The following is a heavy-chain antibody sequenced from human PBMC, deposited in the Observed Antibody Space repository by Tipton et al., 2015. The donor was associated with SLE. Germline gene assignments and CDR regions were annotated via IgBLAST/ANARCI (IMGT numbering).Heavy chain of an antibody. CDR3: ARGGNFDSSGFFLY. CDR1: GGSITSGGHY. CDR2: LYYSGST. Sequence: TLSLTCTVSGGSITSGGHYWSWLRQHPGKGLEWIGYLYYSGSTEYNPSLKSRVTISIDSSKSQLSLNLRSVTAADTAVYYCARGGNFDSSGFFLYWGPGTLVTVSS. V-gene: IGHV4-31*03. D-gene: IGHD3-22*01. J-gene: IGHJ4*02.